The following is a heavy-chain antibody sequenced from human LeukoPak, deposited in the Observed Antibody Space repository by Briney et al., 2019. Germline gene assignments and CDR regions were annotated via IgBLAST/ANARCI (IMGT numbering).Heavy chain of an antibody. CDR3: AKESGKFDY. CDR2: ISADGGST. CDR1: GLNFDDSA. V-gene: IGHV3-43*02. J-gene: IGHJ4*02. Sequence: GGSLRLSCVASGLNFDDSAMHWVRQAPGQGLEWVSLISADGGSTFSADSVKGRFSISRDNSKNSLYLQMNSLRSEDTAMYYCAKESGKFDYWGQGTLVAVSS.